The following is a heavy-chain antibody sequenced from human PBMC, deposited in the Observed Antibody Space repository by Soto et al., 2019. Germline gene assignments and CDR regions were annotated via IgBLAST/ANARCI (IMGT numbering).Heavy chain of an antibody. J-gene: IGHJ5*02. CDR3: AKDGGYSSGRYGA. CDR2: MSWNSGSI. CDR1: GFTFDDYA. V-gene: IGHV3-9*01. D-gene: IGHD6-19*01. Sequence: EVQLVESGGGLVQPGRSLRLSCAASGFTFDDYAMHWFRQAPGKGLEWVSGMSWNSGSIGYADSVKGRFTISRDNAKNSLYLQMNSLRAEDTALYYCAKDGGYSSGRYGAWGQGTLVTVSS.